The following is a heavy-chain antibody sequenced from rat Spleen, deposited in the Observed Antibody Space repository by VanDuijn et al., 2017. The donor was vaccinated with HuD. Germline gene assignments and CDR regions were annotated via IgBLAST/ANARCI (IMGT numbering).Heavy chain of an antibody. CDR2: ISDDGSST. J-gene: IGHJ2*01. D-gene: IGHD1-7*01. CDR3: TTLGPYSFDY. CDR1: GFTFSNYG. V-gene: IGHV5-19*01. Sequence: EVQLVESGGGLVQPGRSLKLSCAASGFTFSNYGMHWVRQAPTKGLEWVATISDDGSSTYYRGSVKGRFTISRDNAKNTLYLQMDSLRSEDTATYYCTTLGPYSFDYWGQGDMVTVSS.